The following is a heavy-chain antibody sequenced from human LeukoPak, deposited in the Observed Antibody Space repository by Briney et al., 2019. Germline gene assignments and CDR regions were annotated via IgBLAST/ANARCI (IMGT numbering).Heavy chain of an antibody. Sequence: PSQTLSLTCTVSGGSLNSGGYYWSWIRQHPGKGLEWIAYISYTGSTYYNPSLKSRVTISVDTSKNQFSLKLNSVTAADTAVYYCARHYGPWGQGTLVTVSS. CDR2: ISYTGST. CDR1: GGSLNSGGYY. J-gene: IGHJ5*02. CDR3: ARHYGP. D-gene: IGHD3-16*01. V-gene: IGHV4-31*03.